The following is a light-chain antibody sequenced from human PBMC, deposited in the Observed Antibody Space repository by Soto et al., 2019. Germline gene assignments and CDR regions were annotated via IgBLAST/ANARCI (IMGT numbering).Light chain of an antibody. Sequence: EIVMTQSPDTLSVSPGERATLSCMASQSVSSNLAWYQQKPGQAPRLLIYGASTRATGIPARFSGSGSGTEFTLTISSLQSEDFAVYYCQQYNNWPPGITFGQGTRLEIK. CDR2: GAS. J-gene: IGKJ5*01. V-gene: IGKV3-15*01. CDR1: QSVSSN. CDR3: QQYNNWPPGIT.